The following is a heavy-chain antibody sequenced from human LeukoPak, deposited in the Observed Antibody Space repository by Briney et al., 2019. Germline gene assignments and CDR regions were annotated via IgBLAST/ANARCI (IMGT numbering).Heavy chain of an antibody. CDR1: GGSISSSSYY. CDR2: IYYSGTT. CDR3: ARDSWGSGGFDY. D-gene: IGHD7-27*01. V-gene: IGHV4-39*02. Sequence: SETLSLTCTVSGGSISSSSYYWGWIRQPPGRGLEWIGSIYYSGTTYYNPSLKSRVAISVDTSKNQFSLKLSSVTAADTAVYYCARDSWGSGGFDYWGQGTLVTVSS. J-gene: IGHJ4*02.